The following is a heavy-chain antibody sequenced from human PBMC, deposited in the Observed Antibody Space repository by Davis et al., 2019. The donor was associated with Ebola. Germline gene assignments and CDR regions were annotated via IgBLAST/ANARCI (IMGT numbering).Heavy chain of an antibody. CDR2: IRYDGSNK. D-gene: IGHD2-15*01. J-gene: IGHJ5*02. CDR1: GFTFSSYG. CDR3: AKDRRDIVGEDIVVVVAAT. Sequence: GESLKISCAASGFTFSSYGMHWVRQAPGKGLEWVAFIRYDGSNKYYADSVKGRFTISRDNSKNTLYLQMNSLRAEGTAVYYCAKDRRDIVGEDIVVVVAATWGQGTLVTVSS. V-gene: IGHV3-30*02.